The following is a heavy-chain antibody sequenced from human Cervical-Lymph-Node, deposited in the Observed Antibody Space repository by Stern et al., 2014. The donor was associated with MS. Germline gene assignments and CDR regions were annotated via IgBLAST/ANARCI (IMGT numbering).Heavy chain of an antibody. CDR1: GFTVSRAY. D-gene: IGHD1-1*01. V-gene: IGHV3-53*01. CDR3: ARDTSSPERSDW. J-gene: IGHJ4*02. CDR2: ITNVGST. Sequence: VQLVQSGGGVIQPWGSLRLSCTASGFTVSRAYMTWVRQAPGKGLEWVSLITNVGSTFYTDSVKGRFTISRDDSKNTVYLHMTSLRAEDTAMYYCARDTSSPERSDWWGQGTLVTVSS.